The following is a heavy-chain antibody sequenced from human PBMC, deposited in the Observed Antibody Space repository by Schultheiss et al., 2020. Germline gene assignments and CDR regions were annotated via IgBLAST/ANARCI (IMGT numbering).Heavy chain of an antibody. D-gene: IGHD2-15*01. CDR2: ISSGSSFV. CDR1: GFIFSDYR. J-gene: IGHJ6*02. V-gene: IGHV3-21*01. CDR3: ARGDCSGGSCYSEDVIPYYYYGMDV. Sequence: GGSLRLSCAASGFIFSDYRMDWVRQAPGKGLEWVSSISSGSSFVHYSDSVKGRFTISRDNAKNSLYLQMNSLRAEDTAVYYCARGDCSGGSCYSEDVIPYYYYGMDVWGQGTTVTVSS.